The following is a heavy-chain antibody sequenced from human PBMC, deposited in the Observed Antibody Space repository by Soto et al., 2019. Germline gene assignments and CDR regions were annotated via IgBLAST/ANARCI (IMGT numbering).Heavy chain of an antibody. CDR3: ARDRSRLRYFDWLTFFDY. CDR1: GFTFSSYG. D-gene: IGHD3-9*01. Sequence: QVQLVESGGGVVQPGRSLRLSCAASGFTFSSYGMLWVRQAPGKGLEWVAVIWYDGSNKYYADSVKGRFTISRDNSKNTLYLQMNSLRAEDTAVYYCARDRSRLRYFDWLTFFDYWGQGTLVTVSS. J-gene: IGHJ4*02. CDR2: IWYDGSNK. V-gene: IGHV3-33*01.